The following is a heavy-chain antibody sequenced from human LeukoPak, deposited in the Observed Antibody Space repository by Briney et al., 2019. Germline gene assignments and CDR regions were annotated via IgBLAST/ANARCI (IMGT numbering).Heavy chain of an antibody. V-gene: IGHV4-4*07. Sequence: SLXCTVXGGSISSXYWXXIRXXXXXXXXXIGRIYTSGSTNYNPSLKSRVTMSVDTSKNQFPLKLSSVTAADTAVYYCARTDIVVVPAALTDWGQGTLVTVSS. J-gene: IGHJ4*02. CDR1: GGSISSXY. CDR3: ARTDIVVVPAALTD. D-gene: IGHD2-2*01. CDR2: IYTSGST.